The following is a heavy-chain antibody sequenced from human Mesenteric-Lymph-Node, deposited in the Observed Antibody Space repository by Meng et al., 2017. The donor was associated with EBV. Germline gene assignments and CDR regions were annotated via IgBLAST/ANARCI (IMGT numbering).Heavy chain of an antibody. J-gene: IGHJ4*02. CDR3: ARDVLGSGDY. V-gene: IGHV1-18*01. Sequence: QVQLVRVGAKVKKPGASGKVTCNASGYTFSAYGISWVRQAPGQGLEWMGWISPFNGNTNYAQNLQDRVTMTTDTSTTTAYMELRNLRSDDTAVYYCARDVLGSGDYWGQGTLVTVSS. D-gene: IGHD5-12*01. CDR2: ISPFNGNT. CDR1: GYTFSAYG.